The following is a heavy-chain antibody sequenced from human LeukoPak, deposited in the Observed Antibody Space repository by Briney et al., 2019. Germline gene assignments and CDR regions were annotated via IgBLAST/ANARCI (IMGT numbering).Heavy chain of an antibody. CDR2: IYYSGST. J-gene: IGHJ4*02. Sequence: PSETLSLTCTVSGGSISSGDYYWSWLRQPPGTGLEWIGYIYYSGSTYYNPSLKSRVTISVDTSKNQFSLKLSSVTAADTAVYYCARGVRDTAMVDYWGQGTLVTVSS. V-gene: IGHV4-30-4*01. CDR1: GGSISSGDYY. D-gene: IGHD5-18*01. CDR3: ARGVRDTAMVDY.